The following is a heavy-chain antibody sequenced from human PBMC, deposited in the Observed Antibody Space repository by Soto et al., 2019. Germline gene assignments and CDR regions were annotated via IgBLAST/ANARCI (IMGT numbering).Heavy chain of an antibody. CDR3: ARTGGSSWSAEYYFDY. Sequence: SETLSLTCTVSGGSISSGGYYWSWIRQHPGKGLEWIGYIYYSGSTYYNPSLKSRVTISVDTSKNQFSLKLSSVTAADTAVYYCARTGGSSWSAEYYFDYWGQGTLVTVS. V-gene: IGHV4-31*03. J-gene: IGHJ4*02. CDR2: IYYSGST. D-gene: IGHD6-13*01. CDR1: GGSISSGGYY.